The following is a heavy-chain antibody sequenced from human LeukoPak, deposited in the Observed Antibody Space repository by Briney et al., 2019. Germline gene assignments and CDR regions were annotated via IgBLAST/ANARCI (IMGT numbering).Heavy chain of an antibody. Sequence: SETLSLTCTVSGGSISSSSYYWSWIRQPAGKGLEWIGRIYTSGSTNYNPSLKSRVTMSVDTSKNQFSLKLSSVTAADTAVYYCAKYGGYEYMDVWGKGTTVTISS. CDR3: AKYGGYEYMDV. V-gene: IGHV4-61*02. D-gene: IGHD3-16*01. CDR2: IYTSGST. J-gene: IGHJ6*03. CDR1: GGSISSSSYY.